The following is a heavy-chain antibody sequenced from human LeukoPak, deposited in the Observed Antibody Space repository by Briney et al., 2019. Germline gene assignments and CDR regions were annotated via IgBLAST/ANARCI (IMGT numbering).Heavy chain of an antibody. D-gene: IGHD3-9*01. CDR1: GYTFTSYD. V-gene: IGHV1-8*01. CDR2: MNPNSGNT. Sequence: VASVKVSCKASGYTFTSYDINWVRQATGQGLEWMGWMNPNSGNTGYAQKFQGRVTMTRNTSISTAYMELSSLRSEDTAVYYCAREGGRGGRDFDWFRHYYYYYMDVWGKGTTVTISS. CDR3: AREGGRGGRDFDWFRHYYYYYMDV. J-gene: IGHJ6*03.